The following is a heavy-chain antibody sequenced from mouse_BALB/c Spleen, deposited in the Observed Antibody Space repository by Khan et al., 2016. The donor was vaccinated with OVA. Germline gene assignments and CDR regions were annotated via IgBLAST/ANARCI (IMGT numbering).Heavy chain of an antibody. Sequence: QVQLKESGPGLVAPSQSLSITCTVSGFSLISYGVHWVRQPPGKGLEWLGVIWTGGSTNYNSALMSRLSISKDNSKSQVFLKMNSLQTDDTAMYYCARYYGNYGWYFDVWGAGTTVTVSS. CDR1: GFSLISYG. J-gene: IGHJ1*01. CDR2: IWTGGST. CDR3: ARYYGNYGWYFDV. D-gene: IGHD2-1*01. V-gene: IGHV2-9*02.